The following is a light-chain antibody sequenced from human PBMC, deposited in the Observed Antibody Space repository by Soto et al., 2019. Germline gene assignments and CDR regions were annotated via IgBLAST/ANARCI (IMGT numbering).Light chain of an antibody. CDR3: QHYNHGPPPLT. J-gene: IGKJ4*01. V-gene: IGKV3-15*01. Sequence: EIVMTQSPATLSVSPGERATLSCRASQRVSSNLAWYQQKPGQAPRLLISGASTRATGIPARFSGSGSGTELTLTILYLQSEDFALDYCQHYNHGPPPLTFGGGTKVEL. CDR2: GAS. CDR1: QRVSSN.